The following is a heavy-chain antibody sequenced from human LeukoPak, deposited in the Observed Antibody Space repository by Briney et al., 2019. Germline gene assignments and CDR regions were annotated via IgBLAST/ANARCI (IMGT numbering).Heavy chain of an antibody. V-gene: IGHV7-4-1*02. Sequence: ASVKVSCKASGYTFTSCAMNWVRQAPGQGLEWMGWINTNTGNPTYAQGFTGQFVFSLDTSVSTAYLQISSLKAEDTAVYYCARVGNPRFYYYMDVWGKGTTVTVSS. J-gene: IGHJ6*03. CDR1: GYTFTSCA. D-gene: IGHD2/OR15-2a*01. CDR3: ARVGNPRFYYYMDV. CDR2: INTNTGNP.